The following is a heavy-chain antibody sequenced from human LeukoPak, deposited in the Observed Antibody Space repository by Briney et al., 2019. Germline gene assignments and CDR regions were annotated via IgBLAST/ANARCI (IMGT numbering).Heavy chain of an antibody. CDR1: GFTLSGSG. J-gene: IGHJ4*02. D-gene: IGHD2-15*01. CDR2: SGDSDGST. V-gene: IGHV3-23*01. CDR3: AKGGCRGTCNPLAY. Sequence: GGSLRLSCAASGFTLSGSGMSWVRQAPGKGLEWISSSGDSDGSTYYADSLKGRFTVSRDNSKNTLYLQMNNLRAEDTAVYYCAKGGCRGTCNPLAYWGQGALVTVSP.